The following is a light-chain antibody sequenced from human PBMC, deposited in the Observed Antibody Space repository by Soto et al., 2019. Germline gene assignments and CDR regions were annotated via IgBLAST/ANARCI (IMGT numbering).Light chain of an antibody. CDR1: NSDVGGYIY. V-gene: IGLV2-11*01. CDR2: DVS. J-gene: IGLJ1*01. CDR3: CSYAGNYTYV. Sequence: QSALTQPRSVSGSPRQSVTISCTGTNSDVGGYIYVSWYQQHPGKAPKLTMFDVSKRPSGVPDRFSGSKSDNTASLTISGLQAEDEADYFCCSYAGNYTYVFGTGTKLTVL.